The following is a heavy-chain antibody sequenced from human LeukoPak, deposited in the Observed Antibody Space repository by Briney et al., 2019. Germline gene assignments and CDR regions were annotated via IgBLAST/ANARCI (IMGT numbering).Heavy chain of an antibody. J-gene: IGHJ5*02. D-gene: IGHD1-26*01. V-gene: IGHV4-34*01. CDR3: ARGQGATVPQVGKNWFDP. CDR1: GGSISSYY. CDR2: VNESGGT. Sequence: SETLSLTCTVSGGSISSYYWNWIRQTPAKGMEWIGEVNESGGTNISPSLRSRVILSVDTSKNQFSLKLISGTVADTAIYYCARGQGATVPQVGKNWFDPWGQGTRVTVSS.